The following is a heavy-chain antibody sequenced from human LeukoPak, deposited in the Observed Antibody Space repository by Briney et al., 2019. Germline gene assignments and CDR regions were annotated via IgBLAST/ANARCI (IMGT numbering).Heavy chain of an antibody. V-gene: IGHV4-59*08. D-gene: IGHD3-22*01. J-gene: IGHJ6*03. CDR1: GGSISSYY. Sequence: PSETLSLTCTVSGGSISSYYWSWIRQPPGKGLEWIGYIYYSGSTNYNPSLKSRVTISVDTSKNQFSLKLSSVTAADTAVYYCARADYYDSSGYYYPGYYYYMDVWGKGTTVTVSS. CDR2: IYYSGST. CDR3: ARADYYDSSGYYYPGYYYYMDV.